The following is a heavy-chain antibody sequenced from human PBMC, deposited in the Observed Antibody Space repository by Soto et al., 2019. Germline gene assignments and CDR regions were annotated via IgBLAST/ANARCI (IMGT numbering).Heavy chain of an antibody. CDR2: INHSGST. V-gene: IGHV4-34*01. Sequence: QVQLQQWGAGLLKPSETLSLTCAVYGGSFSGYYWSWIRQPPGKGLEWIGEINHSGSTNYNPSLKSRVTISLDTSKNQFSLKLSSVTAADTAVYYCARGVATSFYYYYYGMDVWGQGTTVTVSS. CDR3: ARGVATSFYYYYYGMDV. CDR1: GGSFSGYY. D-gene: IGHD5-12*01. J-gene: IGHJ6*02.